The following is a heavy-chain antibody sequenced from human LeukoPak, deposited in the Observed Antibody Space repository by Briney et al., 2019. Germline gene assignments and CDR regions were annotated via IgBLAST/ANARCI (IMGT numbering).Heavy chain of an antibody. D-gene: IGHD5-18*01. J-gene: IGHJ4*02. CDR1: GYSFTSYW. V-gene: IGHV5-51*01. CDR2: IYPGDSDT. CDR3: ARRYSSSKVDY. Sequence: GAYLQISCKGSGYSFTSYWIGWVRQMPGKGLEWMGSIYPGDSDTRYSPSFQGQITISADKSISTAYLQWSSLKASDTAMYYCARRYSSSKVDYWGQGTLATVPS.